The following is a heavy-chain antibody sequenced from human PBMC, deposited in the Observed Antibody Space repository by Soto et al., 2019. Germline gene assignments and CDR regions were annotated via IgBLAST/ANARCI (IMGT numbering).Heavy chain of an antibody. J-gene: IGHJ4*02. Sequence: SVKVSCKASGGTFSSSAISWGRQAPGQGLEWMGGIIPIFGTANYAQKFQGRVTITADESTSTAYMELSSLRSEDTAVYYCAETYGSGSRYYFDYWGQGTLVTVSS. D-gene: IGHD3-10*01. V-gene: IGHV1-69*13. CDR3: AETYGSGSRYYFDY. CDR1: GGTFSSSA. CDR2: IIPIFGTA.